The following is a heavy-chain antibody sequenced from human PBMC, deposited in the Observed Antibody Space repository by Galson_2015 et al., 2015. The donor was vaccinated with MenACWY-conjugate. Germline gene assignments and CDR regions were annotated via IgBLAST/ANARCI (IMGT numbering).Heavy chain of an antibody. Sequence: ETLSLTCTVSGASIRSTSHYWGWIRQPPGKGLEWIGDIYYTENTYYNPSLMSRVTLSLDTSKNQVSLRLRSVTAGDTAAYYCARRAKGDAFDIWGQGTMVTVSS. CDR2: IYYTENT. CDR1: GASIRSTSHY. D-gene: IGHD4/OR15-4a*01. V-gene: IGHV4-39*07. CDR3: ARRAKGDAFDI. J-gene: IGHJ3*02.